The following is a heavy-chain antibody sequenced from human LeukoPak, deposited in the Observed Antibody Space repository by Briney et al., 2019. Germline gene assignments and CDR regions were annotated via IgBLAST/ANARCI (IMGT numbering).Heavy chain of an antibody. V-gene: IGHV1-8*01. CDR3: ARMVSWNGGFDP. D-gene: IGHD1-1*01. CDR1: GYTFTSYD. J-gene: IGHJ5*02. Sequence: ASVKVSCKASGYTFTSYDINWVRQATGQGLEWVGWMSPNSGNTGYAQKFQGRLTMTRNTSITTAYMELSSLRSEDTAVYYCARMVSWNGGFDPWGQGTLVTVSS. CDR2: MSPNSGNT.